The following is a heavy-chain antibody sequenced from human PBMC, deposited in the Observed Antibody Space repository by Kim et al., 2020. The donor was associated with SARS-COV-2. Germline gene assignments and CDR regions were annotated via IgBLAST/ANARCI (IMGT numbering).Heavy chain of an antibody. D-gene: IGHD6-6*01. V-gene: IGHV1-69*01. CDR3: ARDRRREYGMDV. J-gene: IGHJ6*02. Sequence: NYAQKFQGRVTITADESTSTAYMELSSLRAEDTAGYYCARDRRREYGMDVWGQGTTVTVSS.